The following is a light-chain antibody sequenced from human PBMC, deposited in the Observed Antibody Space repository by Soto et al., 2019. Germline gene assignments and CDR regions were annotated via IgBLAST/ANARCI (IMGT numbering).Light chain of an antibody. CDR1: QGIGSW. CDR3: KQANSFPWT. CDR2: VAS. V-gene: IGKV1-12*02. Sequence: DIQMTQSPSVVSASVGDRVTITCRASQGIGSWLAWYQQRPGKAPKLLVYVASTLQAGVPSRFSGSGSGTDFTLTINSLQPEDSATYYCKQANSFPWTFGQGTKVEIK. J-gene: IGKJ1*01.